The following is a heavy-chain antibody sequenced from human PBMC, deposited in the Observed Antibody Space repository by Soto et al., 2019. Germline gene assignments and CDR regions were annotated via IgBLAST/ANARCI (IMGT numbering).Heavy chain of an antibody. CDR1: GFTFSSHA. Sequence: SLRLSCAASGFTFSSHAMHWVRQAPGKGLEWVAVISYDGSNKYYADSVKGRFTIFRDDSNNTLYLHMNSLRAEDTAVYFCARVGLEKLYVYYGMDVWGQGITVTVSS. J-gene: IGHJ6*02. CDR3: ARVGLEKLYVYYGMDV. D-gene: IGHD1-1*01. CDR2: ISYDGSNK. V-gene: IGHV3-30-3*01.